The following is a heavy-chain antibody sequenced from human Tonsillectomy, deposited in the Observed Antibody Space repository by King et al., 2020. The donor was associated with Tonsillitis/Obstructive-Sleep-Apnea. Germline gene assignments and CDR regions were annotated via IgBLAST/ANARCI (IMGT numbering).Heavy chain of an antibody. CDR2: ISSNGGST. D-gene: IGHD3-10*01. V-gene: IGHV3-64D*06. J-gene: IGHJ4*02. CDR3: VKEVPDMVQGAQTYYFDY. Sequence: VQLVESGGGLVQPGGSLRLSCSASGFTFSSYAMHWVRQAPGKGLEYVSAISSNGGSTYYADSVKGRFTISRDNSKNTLYLQMSSLRAEDTAVYYCVKEVPDMVQGAQTYYFDYWGQGTLVTVSS. CDR1: GFTFSSYA.